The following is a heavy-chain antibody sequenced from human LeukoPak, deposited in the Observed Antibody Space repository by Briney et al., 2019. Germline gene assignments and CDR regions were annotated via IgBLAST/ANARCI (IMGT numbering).Heavy chain of an antibody. CDR2: ISSSSSYI. CDR3: ARDYYDSSGYYPWSY. D-gene: IGHD3-22*01. CDR1: GFTFSSYS. V-gene: IGHV3-21*01. J-gene: IGHJ4*02. Sequence: PGGSLRLSCAASGFTFSSYSMNWVRQAPGKGLEWVSSISSSSSYIYYADSVKGRFTISRDNAKNSLCLQMNSLRAEDTAVYYCARDYYDSSGYYPWSYWGQGTLVIVSS.